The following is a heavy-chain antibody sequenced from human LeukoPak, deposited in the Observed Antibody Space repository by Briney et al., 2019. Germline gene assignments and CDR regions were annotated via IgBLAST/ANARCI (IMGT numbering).Heavy chain of an antibody. CDR1: EFTFSSYA. CDR3: AKDIGYYYDKGNAFDI. CDR2: ISSSSSYI. J-gene: IGHJ3*02. V-gene: IGHV3-21*01. Sequence: GGSLRLSCAASEFTFSSYAMSWVRQAPGKGLEWVSSISSSSSYIYYADSVKGRFTISRDNAKNSLYLQMNSLRAEDTAVYYCAKDIGYYYDKGNAFDIWGQGTMVTVSS. D-gene: IGHD3-22*01.